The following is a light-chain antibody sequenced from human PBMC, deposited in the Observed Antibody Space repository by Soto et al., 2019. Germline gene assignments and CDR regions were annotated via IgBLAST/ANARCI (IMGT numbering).Light chain of an antibody. CDR2: KAS. V-gene: IGKV1-5*03. CDR1: QSISSW. J-gene: IGKJ1*01. CDR3: QQYNSLPWT. Sequence: DIQMTQSPSTLSASVGDRVTITCRASQSISSWLAWYQQKPGKAPKLLIYKASSLESGVPSRFSGSGSGTEFTLTISSLQPDDFATYYFQQYNSLPWTFGQGTKVEIK.